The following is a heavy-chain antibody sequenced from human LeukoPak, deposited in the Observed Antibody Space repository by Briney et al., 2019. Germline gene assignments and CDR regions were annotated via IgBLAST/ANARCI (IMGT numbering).Heavy chain of an antibody. Sequence: ASVKVSCKASGYTFTGYYMHWVRQAPGQGLEWMGWINPNSGGTNYAQKFQGRVTMTRDTSISTAYMELSRLRSDDTAVYYCASHHVATAMVFDYWGQGTLVTVSS. V-gene: IGHV1-2*02. CDR2: INPNSGGT. CDR3: ASHHVATAMVFDY. CDR1: GYTFTGYY. D-gene: IGHD5-18*01. J-gene: IGHJ4*02.